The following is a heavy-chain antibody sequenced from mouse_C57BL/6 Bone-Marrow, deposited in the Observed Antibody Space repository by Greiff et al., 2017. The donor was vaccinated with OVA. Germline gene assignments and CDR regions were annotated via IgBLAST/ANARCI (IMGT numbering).Heavy chain of an antibody. CDR3: ARGRFITTVVATPYYFDY. Sequence: QVQLQQPGAELVKPGASVKLSCKASGYTFTSYWMHWVKQRPGRGLEWIGRIDPHSGGTTYNEKFKSKATLTVDKPSSTAYMQLSSLTSEDSAVYYCARGRFITTVVATPYYFDYWGQGTTLTVSS. CDR2: IDPHSGGT. J-gene: IGHJ2*01. D-gene: IGHD1-1*01. V-gene: IGHV1-72*01. CDR1: GYTFTSYW.